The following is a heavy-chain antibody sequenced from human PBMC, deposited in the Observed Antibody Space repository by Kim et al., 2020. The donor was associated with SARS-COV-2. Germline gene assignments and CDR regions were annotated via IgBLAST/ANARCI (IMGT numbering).Heavy chain of an antibody. Sequence: GGSLRLSCAASGFTFSSYSMNWVRQAPGKGLEWVSSISSSSSYIYYADSVKGRFTISRDNAKNSLYLQMNSLRAEDTAVYYCAREEGSAHRYFDYWGQGTLVTVSS. V-gene: IGHV3-21*04. CDR2: ISSSSSYI. CDR1: GFTFSSYS. D-gene: IGHD3-10*01. CDR3: AREEGSAHRYFDY. J-gene: IGHJ4*02.